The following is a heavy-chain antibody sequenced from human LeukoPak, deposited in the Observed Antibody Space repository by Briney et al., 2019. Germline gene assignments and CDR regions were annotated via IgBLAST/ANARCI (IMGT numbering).Heavy chain of an antibody. D-gene: IGHD5-12*01. J-gene: IGHJ3*02. CDR3: AREGSSGQDWYAFDI. Sequence: ASVRVSCKTSGFTFTGYYVQWVRQAPGQGPEWVGWMYFNSGATRFAPKFQGRVTMTRDTSISTAYMEFSSLRSDDTAMYHCAREGSSGQDWYAFDIWGQGTMLTVSS. V-gene: IGHV1-2*02. CDR2: MYFNSGAT. CDR1: GFTFTGYY.